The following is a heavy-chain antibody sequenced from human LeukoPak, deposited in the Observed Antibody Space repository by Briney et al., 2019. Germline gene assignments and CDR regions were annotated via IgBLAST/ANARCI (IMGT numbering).Heavy chain of an antibody. J-gene: IGHJ3*02. CDR1: GYTFTGYY. CDR2: ISAYNGNT. V-gene: IGHV1-18*04. D-gene: IGHD6-19*01. CDR3: ARDWGGLAGNDAFDI. Sequence: ASVKVSCKASGYTFTGYYMHWVRQAPGQGLEWMGWISAYNGNTNYAQKLQGRVTMTTDTSTSTAYMELRSLRSDDTAVYYCARDWGGLAGNDAFDIWGQGTMVTVSS.